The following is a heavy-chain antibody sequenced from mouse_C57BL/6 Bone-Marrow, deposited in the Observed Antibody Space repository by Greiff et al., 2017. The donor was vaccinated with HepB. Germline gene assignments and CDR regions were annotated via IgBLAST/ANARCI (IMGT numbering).Heavy chain of an antibody. Sequence: QVQLQQPGAELVRPGTSVKLSCKASGYTFTSYWMHWVKQRPGQGLEWIGVIDPSDSYTNYNQKFKGKATLTVDTSSSTAYMQLSSLTSEDSAVYYCARYYYGSSYEYFDVWGTGTTVTVSS. J-gene: IGHJ1*03. CDR3: ARYYYGSSYEYFDV. V-gene: IGHV1-59*01. CDR2: IDPSDSYT. CDR1: GYTFTSYW. D-gene: IGHD1-1*01.